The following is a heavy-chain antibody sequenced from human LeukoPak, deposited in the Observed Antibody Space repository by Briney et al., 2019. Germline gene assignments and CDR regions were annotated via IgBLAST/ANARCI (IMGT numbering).Heavy chain of an antibody. CDR3: ARGNSNYYYMDV. V-gene: IGHV4-39*07. CDR2: INHSGST. D-gene: IGHD4-11*01. J-gene: IGHJ6*03. CDR1: GGSISSSSYY. Sequence: PSETLSLTCTVSGGSISSSSYYWGWIRPPPGKGLEWIGEINHSGSTNYNPSLKSRVTISVDTSKNQFSLKLSSVTAADTAVYYCARGNSNYYYMDVWGKGTTVTVSS.